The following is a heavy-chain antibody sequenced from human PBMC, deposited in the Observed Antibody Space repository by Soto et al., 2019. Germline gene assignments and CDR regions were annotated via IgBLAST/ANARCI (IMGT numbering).Heavy chain of an antibody. D-gene: IGHD1-1*01. CDR2: INTYNGNT. CDR3: ARDQIDGGNWNCDY. V-gene: IGHV1-18*04. CDR1: GYTFTTYD. J-gene: IGHJ4*02. Sequence: QVQLVQSGGEVKKPGASVKVSCKASGYTFTTYDINWVRQAPGQAPEWVGWINTYNGNTNYAQKLQGRVTMTTDTSTSTAYMELRSLRSDDTAVYYCARDQIDGGNWNCDYWGQGTLVTVSS.